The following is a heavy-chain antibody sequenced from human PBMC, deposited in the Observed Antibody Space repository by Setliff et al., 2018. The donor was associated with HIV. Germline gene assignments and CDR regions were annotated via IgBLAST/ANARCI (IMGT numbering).Heavy chain of an antibody. D-gene: IGHD2-15*01. J-gene: IGHJ4*02. V-gene: IGHV5-51*01. CDR1: GYSFTTYW. Sequence: GESLKISCKGSGYSFTTYWIGWVRQMPGKGLEWMGIIYPGDSDTRYSPSFQGQVTISADKSISTAYLQWSSLKASDTAMYYCATSPLGYCSGGSCYQYFDYWGPGTLVTV. CDR3: ATSPLGYCSGGSCYQYFDY. CDR2: IYPGDSDT.